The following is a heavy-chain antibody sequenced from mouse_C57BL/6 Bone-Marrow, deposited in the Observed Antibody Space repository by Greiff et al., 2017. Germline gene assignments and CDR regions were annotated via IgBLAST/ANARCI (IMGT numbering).Heavy chain of an antibody. Sequence: QVQLKQPGAELVKPGASVKMSCKASGYTFTSYWITWVKQRPGQGLEWIGDIHPGSGSTNYNEKFKSKATLTVDTSSSTAYMQLSSLTSEDSAVYYCASGWYYFDYWGQGTTLTVSS. CDR1: GYTFTSYW. CDR3: ASGWYYFDY. D-gene: IGHD3-3*01. CDR2: IHPGSGST. J-gene: IGHJ2*01. V-gene: IGHV1-55*01.